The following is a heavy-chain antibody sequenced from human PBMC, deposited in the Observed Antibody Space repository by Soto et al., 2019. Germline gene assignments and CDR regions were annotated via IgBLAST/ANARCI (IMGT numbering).Heavy chain of an antibody. J-gene: IGHJ4*02. V-gene: IGHV1-2*04. Sequence: GASVKVSCKASGYTLSDHFIHWLRQAPGQGPEWMGWINPNTGGTNYAQKFQGSVTMTRDMSSGTFFLEVTSLKSDDTALYYCARVLLSGAHYFDFWGQGSLVTSPQ. CDR1: GYTLSDHF. CDR3: ARVLLSGAHYFDF. CDR2: INPNTGGT. D-gene: IGHD7-27*01.